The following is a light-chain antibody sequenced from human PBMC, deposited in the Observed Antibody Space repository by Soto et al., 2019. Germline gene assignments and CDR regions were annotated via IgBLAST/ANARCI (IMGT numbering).Light chain of an antibody. J-gene: IGLJ1*01. V-gene: IGLV2-11*01. CDR3: CSYAGSYTDV. CDR2: DVS. Sequence: QSALTQPRSVSGSPGQSVTISCTGTSSDVGGYNYVSWYQQHPGKAPKLMIYDVSKRPSGVPDRFSDSKSGNTASLTISGLQAEDEADYYCCSYAGSYTDVFGTGTKLTVL. CDR1: SSDVGGYNY.